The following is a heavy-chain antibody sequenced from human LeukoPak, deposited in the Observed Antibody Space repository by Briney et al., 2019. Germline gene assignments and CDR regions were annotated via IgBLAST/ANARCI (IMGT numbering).Heavy chain of an antibody. CDR1: GFTFSNYA. V-gene: IGHV3-64D*09. CDR3: VKDGGMGDAFDI. J-gene: IGHJ3*02. CDR2: ISSSGGNT. Sequence: GGSLRLSCSASGFTFSNYAMHCGRPGPGRGLEYVSAISSSGGNTYYADSLKGRFTISRDNSKNTLCLQMSSLRAEDTALYYCVKDGGMGDAFDIWGQGTMVTVSS. D-gene: IGHD6-13*01.